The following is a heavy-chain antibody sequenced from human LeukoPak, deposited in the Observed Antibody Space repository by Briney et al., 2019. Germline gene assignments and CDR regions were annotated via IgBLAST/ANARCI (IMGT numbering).Heavy chain of an antibody. D-gene: IGHD4-17*01. CDR1: GGTFSSYT. CDR2: IIPILGIA. Sequence: SVKVSCKASGGTFSSYTISWVRQAPGQGLEWMGRIIPILGIANYAQKFQGRVTITADKSTSTVYMELSSLRSEDTAVYYCARAGYGDYRLDYWGQGTLVTVSS. J-gene: IGHJ4*02. V-gene: IGHV1-69*02. CDR3: ARAGYGDYRLDY.